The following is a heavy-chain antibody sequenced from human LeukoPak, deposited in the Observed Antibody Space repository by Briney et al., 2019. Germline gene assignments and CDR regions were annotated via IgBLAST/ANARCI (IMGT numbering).Heavy chain of an antibody. CDR3: TTLMIRGVIDH. CDR2: IKSKSDDGTT. Sequence: GGCLRLSCAASGFTFKNAWMSWVRQAPGKWLEWVGRIKSKSDDGTTDYAAPVKGRFTISRDDSTNTLYLQMNSLKTEDTALYYCTTLMIRGVIDHWGQGTLVTVSS. CDR1: GFTFKNAW. J-gene: IGHJ4*02. V-gene: IGHV3-15*01. D-gene: IGHD3-10*01.